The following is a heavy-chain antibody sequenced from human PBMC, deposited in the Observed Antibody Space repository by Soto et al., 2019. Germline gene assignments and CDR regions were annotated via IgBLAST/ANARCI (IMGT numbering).Heavy chain of an antibody. CDR1: GFTFNNYA. CDR2: ISGSGGST. J-gene: IGHJ4*02. D-gene: IGHD2-8*01. CDR3: AKLASGHYCTNGVCLLYYCDY. V-gene: IGHV3-23*01. Sequence: EVQLLESGGGLVQPGGSLRLSCAASGFTFNNYAMRWVRQAPGKGLEWVSAISGSGGSTHYADSVKGRFTISRDNSKNTLRLQMNSLRAEDTAVYYCAKLASGHYCTNGVCLLYYCDYWGQGAQVTVSS.